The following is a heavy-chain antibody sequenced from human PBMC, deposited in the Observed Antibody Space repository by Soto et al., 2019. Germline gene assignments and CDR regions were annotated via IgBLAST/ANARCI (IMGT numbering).Heavy chain of an antibody. Sequence: GGSLRLSCAASGFTFSSYGMHWVRQAPRKGLLWLSVISYYVSNKFYAGSLKVRFTISRDNSNYTLYLQMNSLRAEVTAVYYCAKDQVRVVVAAALGYWGQGT. D-gene: IGHD2-15*01. CDR1: GFTFSSYG. CDR3: AKDQVRVVVAAALGY. J-gene: IGHJ4*02. V-gene: IGHV3-30*18. CDR2: ISYYVSNK.